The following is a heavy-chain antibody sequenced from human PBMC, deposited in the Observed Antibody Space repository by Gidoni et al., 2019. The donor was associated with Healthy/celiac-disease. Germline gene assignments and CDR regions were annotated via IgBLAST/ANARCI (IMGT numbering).Heavy chain of an antibody. D-gene: IGHD3-3*01. CDR2: IIPIFGTA. J-gene: IGHJ6*02. CDR3: ASHLDYDFWSGYSDYYYYGMDV. V-gene: IGHV1-69*01. CDR1: GCTFSSYA. Sequence: QVQLVQSGAEVKKPGSSVKVSCKASGCTFSSYAISWVRQAPGQGLEWMGGIIPIFGTANYAQKFQGRVTITADESTSTAYMELSSLRSEDTAVYYCASHLDYDFWSGYSDYYYYGMDVWGQGTTVTVSS.